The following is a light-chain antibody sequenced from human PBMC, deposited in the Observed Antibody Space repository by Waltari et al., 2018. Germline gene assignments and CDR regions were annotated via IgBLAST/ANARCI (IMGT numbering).Light chain of an antibody. CDR2: EVS. Sequence: QSALTQPASVSGSPGQSITISCTGTSSDVGSYNLVPWYQQHPGKAPKLMIYEVSKRPSGVSNRFSGSKSGNTASLTISGLQAEDEADYYCCSYAGSSTFERVFGGGTKLTVL. V-gene: IGLV2-23*02. J-gene: IGLJ2*01. CDR3: CSYAGSSTFERV. CDR1: SSDVGSYNL.